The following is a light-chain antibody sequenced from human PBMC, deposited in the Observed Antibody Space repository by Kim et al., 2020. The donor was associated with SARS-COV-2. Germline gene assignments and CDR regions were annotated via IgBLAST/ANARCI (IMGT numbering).Light chain of an antibody. Sequence: LSPGERATLSCRASQCVSSSYLAWYQQEPGQAPRLLIYGASSRATGIPDRFSGSGSGTDFTLTISRLEPEDFAVYYCQQYGSSPQTFGQGTKLEI. CDR2: GAS. V-gene: IGKV3-20*01. J-gene: IGKJ2*01. CDR1: QCVSSSY. CDR3: QQYGSSPQT.